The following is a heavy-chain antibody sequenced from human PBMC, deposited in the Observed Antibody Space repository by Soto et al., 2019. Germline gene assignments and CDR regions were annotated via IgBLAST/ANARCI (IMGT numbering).Heavy chain of an antibody. J-gene: IGHJ5*02. CDR3: ARGGSLLWFGGNWFDP. V-gene: IGHV1-8*01. CDR1: GYTFTSYD. D-gene: IGHD3-10*01. CDR2: MNPNSGNT. Sequence: QVQLVQSGAEVKKPGASVKVSCKASGYTFTSYDINWVRQATGQGLEWMGWMNPNSGNTGYAQKFQGRVTMTRNTSISTADMEVNRLTSGDTDVYYCARGGSLLWFGGNWFDPWGQGTLVTVSS.